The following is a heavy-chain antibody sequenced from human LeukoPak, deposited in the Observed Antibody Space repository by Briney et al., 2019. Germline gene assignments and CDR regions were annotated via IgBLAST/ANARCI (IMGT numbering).Heavy chain of an antibody. CDR2: ISAYNGNT. J-gene: IGHJ6*02. D-gene: IGHD6-13*01. Sequence: GASVKVSCKASGYTFTSYGISWARQAPGQGLEWMGWISAYNGNTNYAQKLQGRVTMTTDTSTSTAYMELRSLRSDDTAVYYCARVSRAAAAPYGMDVWGQGTTVTVSS. CDR3: ARVSRAAAAPYGMDV. CDR1: GYTFTSYG. V-gene: IGHV1-18*01.